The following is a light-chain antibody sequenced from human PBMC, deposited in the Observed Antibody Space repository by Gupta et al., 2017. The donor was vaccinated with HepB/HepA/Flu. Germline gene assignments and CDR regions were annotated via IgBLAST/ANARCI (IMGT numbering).Light chain of an antibody. CDR3: RRYKCAPVT. J-gene: IGKJ4*01. Sequence: EIVLTQSPATLSVSPGEGATLSCRASQSVGSNLAWYQQKPGQAPRLLIVGASARATRVPARCSGCGSGSAFTLTSSRLRSEDVAFYYWRRYKCAPVTFGRGTKVEIK. V-gene: IGKV3-15*01. CDR2: GAS. CDR1: QSVGSN.